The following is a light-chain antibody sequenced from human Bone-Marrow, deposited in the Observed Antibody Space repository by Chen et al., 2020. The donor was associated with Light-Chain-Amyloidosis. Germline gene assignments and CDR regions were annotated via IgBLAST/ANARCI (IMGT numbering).Light chain of an antibody. CDR1: NIGSRH. CDR3: QLWDTSTGMV. CDR2: DDA. V-gene: IGLV3-21*02. Sequence: YVVTQPSSVSVAPGQTATITCTGDNIGSRHVHWYRRFPGQAPALVVYDDADRPSGIPDRFAGSNAGNTATLDSRGVEAGDEAEYYCQLWDTSTGMVFGGGTKVTVL. J-gene: IGLJ2*01.